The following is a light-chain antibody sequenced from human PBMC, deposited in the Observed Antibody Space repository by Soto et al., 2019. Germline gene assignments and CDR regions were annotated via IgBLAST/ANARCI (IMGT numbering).Light chain of an antibody. Sequence: QSALTQPPSASGSPGQSVTISCTGTSSDVGGYNYVSWYQQHPGKAPQLMIYDVSKRPSGVPDRFSGSKSGHTASLTVSGLQAEDEADYYCSSYAGSNNLVFGGGTQLTVL. CDR2: DVS. V-gene: IGLV2-8*01. CDR3: SSYAGSNNLV. J-gene: IGLJ2*01. CDR1: SSDVGGYNY.